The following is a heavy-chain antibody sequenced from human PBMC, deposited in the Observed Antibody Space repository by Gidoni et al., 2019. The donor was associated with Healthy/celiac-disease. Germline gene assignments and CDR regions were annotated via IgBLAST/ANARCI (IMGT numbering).Heavy chain of an antibody. J-gene: IGHJ4*02. CDR3: ARVLCSSTSCYYFDY. V-gene: IGHV1-2*02. CDR1: GYTFTGYY. CDR2: INPNSGGT. Sequence: QVQLVQSGAEVKKPGASVKVSCKASGYTFTGYYMHWVRQAPGQGLEWMGWINPNSGGTNYAQKFQGRVTMTRDTSISTAYMELSRLRSDDTAVYYCARVLCSSTSCYYFDYWGQGTLVTVSS. D-gene: IGHD2-2*01.